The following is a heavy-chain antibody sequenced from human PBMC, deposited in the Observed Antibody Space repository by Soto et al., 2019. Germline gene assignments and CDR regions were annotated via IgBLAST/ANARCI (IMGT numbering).Heavy chain of an antibody. J-gene: IGHJ4*02. V-gene: IGHV3-23*01. Sequence: GESLKISCAASGFTFSSYAMSWVRQAPGKGLEWVSAISGSGGSTYYADSVKGRFTISRDNSKNTLYLQMNSLRAEDTAVYYCAKDFYGSGSYLDPFDYWGQGTLVTVSS. D-gene: IGHD3-10*01. CDR2: ISGSGGST. CDR3: AKDFYGSGSYLDPFDY. CDR1: GFTFSSYA.